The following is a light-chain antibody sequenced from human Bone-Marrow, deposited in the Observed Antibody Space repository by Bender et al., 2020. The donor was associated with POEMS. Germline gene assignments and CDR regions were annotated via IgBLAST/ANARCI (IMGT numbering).Light chain of an antibody. V-gene: IGLV1-44*01. CDR3: QSYDSSLGGSFV. CDR1: ASDRGTTP. Sequence: QSVLTQPPSASATPGQRVTISCSRSASDRGTTPINWYQHLPGTAPKLIIYNSDQRPSGVPDRFSGSKSGASASLAITGLQAEDEADYYCQSYDSSLGGSFVFGTGTKVTIL. J-gene: IGLJ1*01. CDR2: NSD.